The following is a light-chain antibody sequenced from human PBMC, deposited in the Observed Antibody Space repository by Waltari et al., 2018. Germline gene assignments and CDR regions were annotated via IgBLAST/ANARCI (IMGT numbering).Light chain of an antibody. Sequence: DIEMTQSPSSLSASIGDTVSMTCRASQTISSALNWYQQKPGKAPKLLVYHACTLQNGVPSRFSGMGSGTNFALIINVLQPEDFGTYYCQQSYDTLWSFGPGTTVDIK. J-gene: IGKJ1*01. V-gene: IGKV1-39*01. CDR1: QTISSA. CDR3: QQSYDTLWS. CDR2: HAC.